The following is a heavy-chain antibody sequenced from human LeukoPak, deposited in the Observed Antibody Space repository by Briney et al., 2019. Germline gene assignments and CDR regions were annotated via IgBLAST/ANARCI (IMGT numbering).Heavy chain of an antibody. CDR2: INPNSGGT. CDR3: ARGRACSSTSCYKTGGWFDP. Sequence: ASVKLSCTASGYTFTGYYMHWVRQAPGQGLEWMGWINPNSGGTNYAQKFPGRVTMTRDTSITTAYMELSRLRSDDTAVYYCARGRACSSTSCYKTGGWFDPWGQGTLVTVSS. J-gene: IGHJ5*02. D-gene: IGHD2-2*02. V-gene: IGHV1-2*02. CDR1: GYTFTGYY.